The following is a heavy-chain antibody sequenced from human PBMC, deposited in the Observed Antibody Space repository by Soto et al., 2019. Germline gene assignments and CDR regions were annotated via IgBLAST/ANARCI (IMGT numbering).Heavy chain of an antibody. CDR3: ARGSSFLPV. CDR2: IKQDGSEK. CDR1: GFTFSKYW. Sequence: EVQLVESGGGLVQPGGSLRLSCAASGFTFSKYWMSWVRQAPGKGLEWVANIKQDGSEKYYVDSVRGRFTISRDNTKGSLYLQMNSLRAEDTAVYCCARGSSFLPVWGQGTLVTVSS. D-gene: IGHD6-6*01. J-gene: IGHJ4*02. V-gene: IGHV3-7*03.